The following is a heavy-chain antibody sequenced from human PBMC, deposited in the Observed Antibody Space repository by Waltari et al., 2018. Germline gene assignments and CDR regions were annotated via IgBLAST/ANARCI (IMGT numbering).Heavy chain of an antibody. J-gene: IGHJ3*02. Sequence: QLQLQESGPGLVKPSETLSLTCTVSGGSISSSSYYWGWIRQAPGQGLEWIGSSYYSWCTYSNPSLKSRVTISVDTSQNQFSLKLSSVTAADTAVYYCARVIYSCYDYDAFDIWGQGTMVTVSS. CDR1: GGSISSSSYY. V-gene: IGHV4-39*07. D-gene: IGHD5-12*01. CDR3: ARVIYSCYDYDAFDI. CDR2: SYYSWCT.